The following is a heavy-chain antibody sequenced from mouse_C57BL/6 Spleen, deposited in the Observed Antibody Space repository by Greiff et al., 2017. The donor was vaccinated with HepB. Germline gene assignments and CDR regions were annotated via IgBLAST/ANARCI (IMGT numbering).Heavy chain of an antibody. J-gene: IGHJ2*01. Sequence: EVQLQQSGPELVKPGASVKISCKASGYSFTGYYMHWVKQSSEKSLEWIGEINPSTGGTSYNQKFKGKATLTVDKSSSTAYMQLKSLTSEDSAVYYCARVTAQAKNFDYWGQGTTLTVSS. D-gene: IGHD3-2*02. CDR1: GYSFTGYY. V-gene: IGHV1-43*01. CDR3: ARVTAQAKNFDY. CDR2: INPSTGGT.